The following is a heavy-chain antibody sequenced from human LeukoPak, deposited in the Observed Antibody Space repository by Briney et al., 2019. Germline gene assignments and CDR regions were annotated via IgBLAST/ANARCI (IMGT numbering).Heavy chain of an antibody. CDR3: AKYGGYYFLDVFDI. CDR1: GFTFSSYS. V-gene: IGHV3-21*04. D-gene: IGHD3-22*01. J-gene: IGHJ3*02. CDR2: ISSSSSYI. Sequence: GGSLRLSCAASGFTFSSYSMNWVRQAPGKGLEWVSSISSSSSYIYYADSVKGRFTISRDNAKNSLYLQMNSLRAEDTAVYYCAKYGGYYFLDVFDIWGQGTMVTVSS.